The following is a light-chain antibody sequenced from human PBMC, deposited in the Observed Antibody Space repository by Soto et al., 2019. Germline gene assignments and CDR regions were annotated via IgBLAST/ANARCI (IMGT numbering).Light chain of an antibody. CDR2: EVS. V-gene: IGLV2-8*01. Sequence: QSVLTQPPSASGSPGQSVTIACTGTSSDVGGYNYVSWYQEHPGKAPKVIIYEVSKRPSGVPDRFSGYKSGNTASLTVSGLQAEDEADYYCCSYAGSNTFAFGTGTKVTLL. CDR3: CSYAGSNTFA. J-gene: IGLJ1*01. CDR1: SSDVGGYNY.